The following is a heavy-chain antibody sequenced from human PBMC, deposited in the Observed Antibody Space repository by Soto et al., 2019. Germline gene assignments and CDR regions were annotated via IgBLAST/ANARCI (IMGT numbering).Heavy chain of an antibody. CDR2: IYYSGST. D-gene: IGHD3-22*01. J-gene: IGHJ4*02. CDR1: GGSISSGGYY. V-gene: IGHV4-31*03. CDR3: ARGVTYYYDSSGYYYGNYFDY. Sequence: QVQLQESGPGLVKPSQTLSLTCTVSGGSISSGGYYWSWIRQHPGKGLEWIGYIYYSGSTYYNPSLNSRVTISLDTSKNQFSLKLSSVTAADTAVYYCARGVTYYYDSSGYYYGNYFDYWGQGTLVTVSS.